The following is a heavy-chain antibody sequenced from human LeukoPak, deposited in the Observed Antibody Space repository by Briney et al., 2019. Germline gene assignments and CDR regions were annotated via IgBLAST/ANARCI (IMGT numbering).Heavy chain of an antibody. CDR2: INPNSGGT. V-gene: IGHV1-2*02. Sequence: VASVKVSCKASGYTFTGYYMHWVRQAPGQGLEWMGWINPNSGGTNYAQKFQGRVTMTRDTSISTAYMELSRLRSDDTAVYYCARDEGLDYYGSGSLGWFDPWGQGTLVTVSS. D-gene: IGHD3-10*01. CDR1: GYTFTGYY. CDR3: ARDEGLDYYGSGSLGWFDP. J-gene: IGHJ5*02.